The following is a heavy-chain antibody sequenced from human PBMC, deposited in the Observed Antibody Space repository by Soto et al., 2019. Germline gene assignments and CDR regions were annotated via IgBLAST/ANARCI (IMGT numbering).Heavy chain of an antibody. CDR1: GGSISSGGYS. Sequence: GPGPRVTSETLSLTCAVSGGSISSGGYSWSWIRQPPGKGLEWIGYIYHSGSTYYNPSLKSRVTISVDRSKNQFSLKLSSVTAADTAVYYCAAGGGAYYGMDVWGQGTTVTVSS. CDR2: IYHSGST. D-gene: IGHD3-16*01. J-gene: IGHJ6*02. CDR3: AAGGGAYYGMDV. V-gene: IGHV4-30-2*01.